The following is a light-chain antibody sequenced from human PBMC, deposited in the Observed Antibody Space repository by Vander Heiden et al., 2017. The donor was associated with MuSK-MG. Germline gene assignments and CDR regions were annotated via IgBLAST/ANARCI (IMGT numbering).Light chain of an antibody. Sequence: EIALTQSPGTLSLSPGERATLSCRASQSISSHYLTWYQQKPGQTPRLLIYAASSRATGIPDRFRGSGYGTDFTLTISRLEPEDFAVYYCQHNGSSPPITFGQGTRLEIK. J-gene: IGKJ5*01. CDR1: QSISSHY. V-gene: IGKV3-20*01. CDR3: QHNGSSPPIT. CDR2: AAS.